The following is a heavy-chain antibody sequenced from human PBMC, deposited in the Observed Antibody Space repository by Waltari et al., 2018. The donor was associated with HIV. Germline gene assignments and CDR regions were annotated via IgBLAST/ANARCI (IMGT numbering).Heavy chain of an antibody. CDR1: GFTFSGSA. Sequence: EVQLVESGGGLVQPGGYLKLSCAASGFTFSGSAMHWVRQASGKGVEWVGRMGSKANSYATAYAASVKGRFTISRDDSKKTAYLQMNSLKTEDTAVYYCTRQGGDIYYYYYGMDVWGQGTTVTVSS. J-gene: IGHJ6*02. CDR3: TRQGGDIYYYYYGMDV. CDR2: MGSKANSYAT. D-gene: IGHD3-10*01. V-gene: IGHV3-73*01.